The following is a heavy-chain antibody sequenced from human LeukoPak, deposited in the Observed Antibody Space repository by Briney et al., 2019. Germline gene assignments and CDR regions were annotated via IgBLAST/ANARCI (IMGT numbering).Heavy chain of an antibody. D-gene: IGHD4-17*01. V-gene: IGHV4-59*01. CDR1: GGSISSYY. J-gene: IGHJ4*02. Sequence: SETLSLTCTVSGGSISSYYWSWIRQPPGKGLEWIGYIYYSGSTNYNPSLKSRVTISVDTSKNQFSLKLSSVTAADTAVYYCARGGATVYYFDYGGQGTLVTVSS. CDR3: ARGGATVYYFDY. CDR2: IYYSGST.